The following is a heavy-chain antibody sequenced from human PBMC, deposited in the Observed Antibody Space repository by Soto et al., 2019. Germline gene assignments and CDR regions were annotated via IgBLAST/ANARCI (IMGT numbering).Heavy chain of an antibody. CDR2: IFYSGST. J-gene: IGHJ4*02. Sequence: SETQSLTCTVSGGSISSSSYYWGWIRQPPGKRLEWIGSIFYSGSTYYNPSLKSRVTISVDTSKNQFSLKLSSLRADDTAVYYCVKGEYYYDSSGYYPFDYWGQGTLVTVSS. CDR3: VKGEYYYDSSGYYPFDY. V-gene: IGHV4-39*01. CDR1: GGSISSSSYY. D-gene: IGHD3-22*01.